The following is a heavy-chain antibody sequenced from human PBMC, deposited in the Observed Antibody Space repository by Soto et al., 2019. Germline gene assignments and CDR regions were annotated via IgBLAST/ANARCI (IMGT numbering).Heavy chain of an antibody. D-gene: IGHD2-21*02. CDR1: GFTFSSQA. CDR2: ISSSGATK. Sequence: EVQLLESGGGLVQPGGSLRLSCAASGFTFSSQAMSWVRQAPGKGLEWVSAISSSGATKYYADSVKGRFTISRDNSKNTLYLQMNSPGAEDTAVYYCLTRYGVTLSPWGQGTPVTVSS. J-gene: IGHJ5*02. CDR3: LTRYGVTLSP. V-gene: IGHV3-23*01.